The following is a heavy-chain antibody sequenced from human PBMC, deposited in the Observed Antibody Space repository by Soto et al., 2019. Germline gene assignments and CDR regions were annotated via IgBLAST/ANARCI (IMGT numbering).Heavy chain of an antibody. D-gene: IGHD3-3*01. CDR2: INPNSGGT. CDR1: GYTFTGYY. Sequence: QVQLVQSGAEVKKPGASVKVSCKASGYTFTGYYMHWVRQAPGQGLEWMGWINPNSGGTNYAQKFQGWVTMTRDTSISTAYKELSRLRSDDTAVYYCAREYFHYDFWSGYSGVVSYFDYWGQGTLVTVSS. CDR3: AREYFHYDFWSGYSGVVSYFDY. J-gene: IGHJ4*02. V-gene: IGHV1-2*04.